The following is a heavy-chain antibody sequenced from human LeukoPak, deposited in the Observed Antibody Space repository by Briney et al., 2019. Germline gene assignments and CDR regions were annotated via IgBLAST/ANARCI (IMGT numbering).Heavy chain of an antibody. D-gene: IGHD4-11*01. Sequence: GESLKISCKGSGYSFTSYWIGWVRQMPGKGLEWMGRIDPSDSYTNYSPSFQGHVTISADKSISTAYLQWSSLKASDTAMYYCARQHDYSNRGYYYGMDVWGQGTTVTVSS. V-gene: IGHV5-10-1*01. CDR2: IDPSDSYT. CDR1: GYSFTSYW. CDR3: ARQHDYSNRGYYYGMDV. J-gene: IGHJ6*02.